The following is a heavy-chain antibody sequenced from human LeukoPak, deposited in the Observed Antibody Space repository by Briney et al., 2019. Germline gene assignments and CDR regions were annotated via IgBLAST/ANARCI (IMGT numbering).Heavy chain of an antibody. CDR1: GFTFSSYW. CDR2: INSDGSST. V-gene: IGHV3-74*01. Sequence: GGSLRLSCAASGFTFSSYWMHWVRQAPGKGLVWVSRINSDGSSTTYADSVKGRFTISRDNAKNTLHLQMNSLRAEDTAVYYCARGLARSSGSCPLGFDPWGQGTLVTVSS. D-gene: IGHD2-15*01. J-gene: IGHJ5*02. CDR3: ARGLARSSGSCPLGFDP.